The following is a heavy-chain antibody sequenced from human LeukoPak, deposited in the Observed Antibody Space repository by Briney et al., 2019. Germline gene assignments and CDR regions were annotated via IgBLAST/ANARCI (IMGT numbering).Heavy chain of an antibody. Sequence: GKSLRLSCAASGFTFSNYLMHWVRQVPGKGLDWVAVISPDGKNKYYADSVQGRFTISRDNAKNSLYLQMNSLRAEDTAVYYCARDRGWYHADSWGQGTLVTVSS. CDR2: ISPDGKNK. D-gene: IGHD6-19*01. CDR3: ARDRGWYHADS. J-gene: IGHJ4*02. V-gene: IGHV3-30*04. CDR1: GFTFSNYL.